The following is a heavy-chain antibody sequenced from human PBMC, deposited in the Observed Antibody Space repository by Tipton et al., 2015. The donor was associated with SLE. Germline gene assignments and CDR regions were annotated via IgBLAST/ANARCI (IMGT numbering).Heavy chain of an antibody. Sequence: SLRLSCAASGFTFSSYAMHWVRQAPGKGLEWVAVISYDGSNKYYADSVKGRFTISRDNSKNTLYLQMNSLRAEDTAVYYCAKDRGTVMTSWYFDLWGRGTLVTVSS. CDR3: AKDRGTVMTSWYFDL. V-gene: IGHV3-30-3*01. D-gene: IGHD4-17*01. CDR1: GFTFSSYA. CDR2: ISYDGSNK. J-gene: IGHJ2*01.